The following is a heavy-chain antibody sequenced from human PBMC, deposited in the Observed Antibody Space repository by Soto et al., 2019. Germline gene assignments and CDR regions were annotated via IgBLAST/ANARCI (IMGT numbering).Heavy chain of an antibody. CDR1: GFTFSSYE. J-gene: IGHJ6*02. D-gene: IGHD1-26*01. CDR2: ISSSGSTI. Sequence: LRLSCAASGFTFSSYEMNWVRQAPGKGLEWVSYISSSGSTIYYADSVKGRFTISRDNAKKSLFLQMSSLRAEDTAVYYCAREWGSNGMDVWGQGTTVTVSS. V-gene: IGHV3-48*03. CDR3: AREWGSNGMDV.